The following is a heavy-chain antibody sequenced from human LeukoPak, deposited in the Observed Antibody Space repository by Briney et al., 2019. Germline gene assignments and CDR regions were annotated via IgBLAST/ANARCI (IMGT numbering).Heavy chain of an antibody. D-gene: IGHD3-16*02. CDR3: AKAVAVWGSYRFDY. J-gene: IGHJ4*02. Sequence: GGSLRLSCAASGFTFSSSAMSWVRQAPGEGLEWVSSISGSGGSPYYADSVKGRFTISRDNSKNTLYLQMNGLRAEDTAVYYCAKAVAVWGSYRFDYWGQGTLVTVSS. CDR2: ISGSGGSP. V-gene: IGHV3-23*01. CDR1: GFTFSSSA.